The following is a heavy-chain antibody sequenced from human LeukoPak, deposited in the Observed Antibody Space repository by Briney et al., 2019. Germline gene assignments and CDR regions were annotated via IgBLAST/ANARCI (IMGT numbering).Heavy chain of an antibody. CDR1: GYTFTSYY. V-gene: IGHV1-46*01. CDR2: INPSGGGT. J-gene: IGHJ5*02. CDR3: ARDWHGDNWFDP. Sequence: GASVKVSCKASGYTFTSYYMHWVRQAPGQGLEWMGIINPSGGGTSYAQKFQGRVTMTRDTSTSTVYMELSSLRSEDTAVYYCARDWHGDNWFDPWGQGTLVTVSS.